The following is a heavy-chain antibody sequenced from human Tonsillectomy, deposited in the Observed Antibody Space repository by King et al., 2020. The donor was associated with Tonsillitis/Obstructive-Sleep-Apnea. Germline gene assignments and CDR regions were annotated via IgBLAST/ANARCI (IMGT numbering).Heavy chain of an antibody. Sequence: VQLVESGGGVVQPGRSLRLSCAASGFTFSNYVMHWVRQAPGKGLEWVALISYDGSDKYYADSVKGRFTISRDNSKNTLYLQMNRLRAEDTAVYYCAKDDSSDWYGTHYYYGMDVRGQGTAVTVSS. J-gene: IGHJ6*02. D-gene: IGHD6-19*01. CDR2: ISYDGSDK. CDR3: AKDDSSDWYGTHYYYGMDV. CDR1: GFTFSNYV. V-gene: IGHV3-30*18.